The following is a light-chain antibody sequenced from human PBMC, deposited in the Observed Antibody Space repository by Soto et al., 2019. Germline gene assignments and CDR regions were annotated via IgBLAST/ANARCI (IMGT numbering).Light chain of an antibody. J-gene: IGKJ1*01. Sequence: EIVLTQSPATLSLSPGERATLSCRASQSVTDNYLAWYQQKPGQAPRLDISGASSRTSGIPDRFSASGSGTDFTLTISRLEPEDFAVYYCHQYSRAPLTFGQGTKVEIK. CDR3: HQYSRAPLT. V-gene: IGKV3-20*01. CDR2: GAS. CDR1: QSVTDNY.